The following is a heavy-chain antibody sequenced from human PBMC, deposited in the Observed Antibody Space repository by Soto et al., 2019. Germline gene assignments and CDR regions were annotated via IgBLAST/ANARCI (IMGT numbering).Heavy chain of an antibody. D-gene: IGHD2-2*01. CDR2: ISYDGSNK. V-gene: IGHV3-30*18. CDR3: AKDRDIVVVPAALGGMDV. J-gene: IGHJ6*02. Sequence: GGSLRLSCAASGFTFSSYGMHWVRQAPGKGLEWVAVISYDGSNKYYADSVKGRFTISRDNSKNTLYLQMNSLRAEDTAVYYCAKDRDIVVVPAALGGMDVWGQGTTVTVSS. CDR1: GFTFSSYG.